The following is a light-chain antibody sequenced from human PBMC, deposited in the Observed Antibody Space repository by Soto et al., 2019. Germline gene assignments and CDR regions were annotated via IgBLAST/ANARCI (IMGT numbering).Light chain of an antibody. CDR2: VAS. V-gene: IGKV3-20*01. CDR3: QQYGSSLT. CDR1: QSVSSSY. J-gene: IGKJ2*01. Sequence: EIVLTQSPGTLSLSPGERATLSCRASQSVSSSYLAWYQQKPGQAPRLLIYVASSRATGIPDRFSGSGSGTDFTLTISRLEPADFAVDYCQQYGSSLTFGQGTKLEIK.